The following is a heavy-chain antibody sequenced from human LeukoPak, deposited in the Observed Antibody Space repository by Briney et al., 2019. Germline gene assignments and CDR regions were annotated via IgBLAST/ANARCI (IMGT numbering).Heavy chain of an antibody. V-gene: IGHV3-30-3*01. CDR2: ISYDGSNK. D-gene: IGHD2-2*01. CDR1: GFTFSSYA. CDR3: ARARYCSSTSCYPPDY. Sequence: PGGSLRLSCAASGFTFSSYAMHWVRQAPGKGLEWVAVISYDGSNKYYADSVKGRFTISRDNSKNTLYLQMNSLRAEGTAVYYCARARYCSSTSCYPPDYWGQGTLVTVSS. J-gene: IGHJ4*02.